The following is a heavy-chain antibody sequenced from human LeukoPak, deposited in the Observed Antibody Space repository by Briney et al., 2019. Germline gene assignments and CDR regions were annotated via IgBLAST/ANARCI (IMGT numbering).Heavy chain of an antibody. CDR3: ARDKSCDY. D-gene: IGHD3-10*01. V-gene: IGHV4-61*02. CDR2: IYTSGST. J-gene: IGHJ4*01. Sequence: SQTLSLTCTVSGGSISSGSYYWSWTRQPAGKGLEWIGRIYTSGSTNYNPSLKSRVTISVDTSKNQFSLKLSSVTAADTAVYYCARDKSCDYWGQGTLVTVSS. CDR1: GGSISSGSYY.